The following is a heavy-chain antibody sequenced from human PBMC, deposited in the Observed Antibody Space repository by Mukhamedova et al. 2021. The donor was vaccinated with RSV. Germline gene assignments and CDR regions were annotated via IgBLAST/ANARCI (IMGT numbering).Heavy chain of an antibody. V-gene: IGHV3-30*15. CDR1: STFV. D-gene: IGHD6-19*01. Sequence: STFVMHWVRQAPGKGLEWVAVISYDGTHEYYADSVKGRFTISRDNSKNTLFLQMSSLRADDTAVYYCARVRGFPIAVGAYFDYWG. CDR2: ISYDGTHE. J-gene: IGHJ4*01. CDR3: ARVRGFPIAVGAYFDY.